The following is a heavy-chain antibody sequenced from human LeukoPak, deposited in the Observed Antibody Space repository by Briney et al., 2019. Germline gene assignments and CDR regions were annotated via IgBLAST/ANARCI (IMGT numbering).Heavy chain of an antibody. V-gene: IGHV3-53*01. J-gene: IGHJ3*02. D-gene: IGHD6-19*01. CDR2: IYSGGST. Sequence: GGSLRLSCAASGFTVSSNYMSWVRQAPGKGLEWVSVIYSGGSTYYADSVKGRFTISRDNSKNTLYLQMNSLRAEDTAMYYCARPRYSSGWRQTDAFDIWGQGTMVTVSS. CDR1: GFTVSSNY. CDR3: ARPRYSSGWRQTDAFDI.